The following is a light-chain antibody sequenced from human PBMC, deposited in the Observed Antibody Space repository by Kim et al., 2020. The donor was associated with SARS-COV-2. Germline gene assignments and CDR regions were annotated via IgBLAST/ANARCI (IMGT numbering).Light chain of an antibody. CDR2: DAS. J-gene: IGKJ5*01. V-gene: IGKV1-5*01. CDR1: QSIGGW. Sequence: IQLTQSPSTLSASVGDRVTITCRASQSIGGWLAWYQQKPGKAPKLLIHDASSVESGVPSRFSGSGSETEFTLTISSLQPDDFATYYCHHHSTNPSTFGQGTRLESK. CDR3: HHHSTNPST.